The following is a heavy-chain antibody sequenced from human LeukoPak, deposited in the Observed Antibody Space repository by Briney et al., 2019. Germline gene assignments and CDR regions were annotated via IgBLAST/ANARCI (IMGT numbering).Heavy chain of an antibody. V-gene: IGHV1-2*02. D-gene: IGHD6-6*01. CDR3: ARAPSIGGMDV. CDR2: INPTSFGT. J-gene: IGHJ6*02. Sequence: ASVKVSCKASGYTFTGYYIHWVRQAPGQGLEWMGWINPTSFGTKYEQKFQGRVTMTRDTSISTDYMELSDLRSDDTAVYYCARAPSIGGMDVWGQGTTVTVSS. CDR1: GYTFTGYY.